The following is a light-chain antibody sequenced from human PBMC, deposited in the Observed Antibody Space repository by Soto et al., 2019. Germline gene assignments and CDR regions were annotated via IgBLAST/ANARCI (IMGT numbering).Light chain of an antibody. Sequence: DPVMTQSPLSLPVTPGESASISCRSSESLLHSNGYTYLDWYLLKPGQSPQLLIYLASNRASGVLDRFNGSVSGTDFTLKISRVEAEDVRIYYGMQSIHTRTFGQQTKVEIK. V-gene: IGKV2-28*01. CDR2: LAS. CDR1: ESLLHSNGYTY. CDR3: MQSIHTRT. J-gene: IGKJ1*01.